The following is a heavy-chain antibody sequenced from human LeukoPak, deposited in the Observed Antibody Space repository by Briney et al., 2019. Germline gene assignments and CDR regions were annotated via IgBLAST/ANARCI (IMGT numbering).Heavy chain of an antibody. CDR1: GGSISSYY. J-gene: IGHJ4*02. CDR2: IYYSGST. CDR3: ARHSRSGSYPFDY. D-gene: IGHD1-26*01. Sequence: SETLSLTCTVSGGSISSYYWSWIRQPPGKGLGWIGYIYYSGSTNYNPSLKSRVTISVDTSKNQFSLKLSSVTAADTAAYYCARHSRSGSYPFDYWGQGTLVTVSS. V-gene: IGHV4-59*08.